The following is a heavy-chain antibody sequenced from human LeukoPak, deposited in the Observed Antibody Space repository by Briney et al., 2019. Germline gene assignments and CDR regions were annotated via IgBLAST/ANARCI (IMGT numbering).Heavy chain of an antibody. V-gene: IGHV4-39*01. CDR2: IYYSGST. CDR3: ARHYGR. D-gene: IGHD3-16*01. CDR1: GGSVSGISYF. J-gene: IGHJ4*02. Sequence: SETLSLTCTVSGGSVSGISYFWGWIRQPPGKGLEWIVSIYYSGSTYYNPSLKGRVTISVYTSKNQFSLKLSSVTAADTAVYYCARHYGRWGQGTLVTVSS.